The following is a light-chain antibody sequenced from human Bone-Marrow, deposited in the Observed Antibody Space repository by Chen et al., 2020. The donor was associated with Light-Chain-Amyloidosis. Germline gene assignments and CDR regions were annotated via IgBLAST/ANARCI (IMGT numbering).Light chain of an antibody. CDR1: QSVLYSSNNKNY. Sequence: DIVMSQSPDSLAVSLVVRATINCKSSQSVLYSSNNKNYLAWYQQKPGQPPKLLIYWASTRESGVPDRFSGSGSGTDFTLTISSLQAEDVAVYYCQQYYSTPRTFGQGTKLEIK. J-gene: IGKJ2*01. V-gene: IGKV4-1*01. CDR2: WAS. CDR3: QQYYSTPRT.